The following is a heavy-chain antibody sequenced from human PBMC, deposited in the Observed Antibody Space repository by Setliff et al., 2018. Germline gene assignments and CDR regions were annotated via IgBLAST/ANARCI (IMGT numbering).Heavy chain of an antibody. CDR3: ARTGTYRYFDS. D-gene: IGHD1-7*01. CDR2: IHYRGTT. CDR1: GASINSGSNY. J-gene: IGHJ4*02. V-gene: IGHV4-39*01. Sequence: PSETLSLTCTVSGASINSGSNYWGWIRQPPGKGLEWIGRIHYRGTTYSNASLASRLTLSVDTSKNQFSLKLTSVTASDTAVYYCARTGTYRYFDSWGQGIRVTVSS.